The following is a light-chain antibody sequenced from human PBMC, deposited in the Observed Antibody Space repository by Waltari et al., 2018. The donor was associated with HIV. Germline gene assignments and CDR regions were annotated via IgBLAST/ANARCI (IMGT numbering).Light chain of an antibody. CDR2: GAS. CDR3: QQYGSSPRT. CDR1: QSVSSSY. Sequence: EIVLTQSPGTLSLSPGERATLSCRARQSVSSSYLAWYQQKPGQAPWLLIYGASTRATGITDRFSGSGSGTDFTLTISRLEPEDFAVYYCQQYGSSPRTFGQGTKVEIK. V-gene: IGKV3-20*01. J-gene: IGKJ1*01.